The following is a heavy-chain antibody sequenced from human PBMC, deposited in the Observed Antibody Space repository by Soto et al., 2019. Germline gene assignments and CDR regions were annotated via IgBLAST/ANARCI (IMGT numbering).Heavy chain of an antibody. CDR2: IYYSGST. D-gene: IGHD3-3*01. J-gene: IGHJ4*02. CDR3: ARGGITIFGVVNY. Sequence: SETLSVTCAVDGGSFSGYDWSWIRQPPGKGLEWIGYIYYSGSTYYNPSLKSRVTISVDTSKNQFSLKLSSVTAADTAVYYCARGGITIFGVVNYWGQGTLVTVSS. CDR1: GGSFSGYD. V-gene: IGHV4-30-4*01.